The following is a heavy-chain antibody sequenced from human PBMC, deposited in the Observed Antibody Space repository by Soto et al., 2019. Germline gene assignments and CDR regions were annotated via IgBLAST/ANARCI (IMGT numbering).Heavy chain of an antibody. CDR1: GYTFTSYG. J-gene: IGHJ4*02. V-gene: IGHV1-18*01. Sequence: VASVKVSCKASGYTFTSYGISWVRQAPGQGLEWMGWISAYNGNTNYAQKLQGRVTLTTDTSTSTAYMELRSLRSDDTAVYYCARVYYYDSSGYYDYWGQGTLVTVYS. CDR3: ARVYYYDSSGYYDY. D-gene: IGHD3-22*01. CDR2: ISAYNGNT.